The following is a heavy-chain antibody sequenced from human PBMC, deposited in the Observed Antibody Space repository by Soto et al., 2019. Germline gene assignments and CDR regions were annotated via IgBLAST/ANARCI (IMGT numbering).Heavy chain of an antibody. CDR3: AKDGSHNFDY. D-gene: IGHD1-26*01. CDR2: MSYDGSNE. V-gene: IGHV3-30*18. CDR1: GFTFSHYA. J-gene: IGHJ4*02. Sequence: QVQLVESGGGVVQPGRSLRLSCAASGFTFSHYAMHWVRQAPGKGLEWVALMSYDGSNEYYADSVKGRFTISRDNSNNTLYLQMNSLRAEDTAVYYCAKDGSHNFDYWGQGTLVNVSS.